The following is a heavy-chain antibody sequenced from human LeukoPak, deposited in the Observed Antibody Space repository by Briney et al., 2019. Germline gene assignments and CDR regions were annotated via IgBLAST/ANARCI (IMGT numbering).Heavy chain of an antibody. Sequence: GGSLRLSCAASGFTFSNYAVSWVRQAPGKGLEWVSAISGSGGSTYYADSVKGRFTISRDSSKNTLYLQMNSLRAEDTAVYYCARTDYGDWYYFDYWGQGTLVTVSS. CDR1: GFTFSNYA. D-gene: IGHD4-17*01. J-gene: IGHJ4*02. CDR3: ARTDYGDWYYFDY. CDR2: ISGSGGST. V-gene: IGHV3-23*01.